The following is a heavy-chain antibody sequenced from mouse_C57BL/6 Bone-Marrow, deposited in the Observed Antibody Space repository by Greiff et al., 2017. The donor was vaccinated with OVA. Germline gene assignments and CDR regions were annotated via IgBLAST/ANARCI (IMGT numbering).Heavy chain of an antibody. CDR2: IDPSDSYT. Sequence: VKLQESGAELVKPGASVKLSCKASGYTFTSYWMQWVKQRPGQGLEWIGEIDPSDSYTNYNQKFKGKATLTVDTSSSTAYMQLSSLTSEDSAVYYCAREGSPYGSSSAWFAYWGQGTLVTVSA. D-gene: IGHD1-1*01. J-gene: IGHJ3*01. V-gene: IGHV1-50*01. CDR3: AREGSPYGSSSAWFAY. CDR1: GYTFTSYW.